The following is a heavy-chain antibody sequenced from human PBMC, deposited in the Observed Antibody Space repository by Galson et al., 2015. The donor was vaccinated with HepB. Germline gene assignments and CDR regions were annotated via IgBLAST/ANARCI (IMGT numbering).Heavy chain of an antibody. CDR3: ARDGSSGYLVIDY. Sequence: SLRLSCAASGFIFSSNGMQWVRQAPGKGLEWVAVIWNDGSTKYYADSVKGRFTISRDNSKNTLYLQMNSLRAEDTAAYYCARDGSSGYLVIDYWGQGTLVSVSS. CDR2: IWNDGSTK. V-gene: IGHV3-33*08. J-gene: IGHJ4*02. D-gene: IGHD3-22*01. CDR1: GFIFSSNG.